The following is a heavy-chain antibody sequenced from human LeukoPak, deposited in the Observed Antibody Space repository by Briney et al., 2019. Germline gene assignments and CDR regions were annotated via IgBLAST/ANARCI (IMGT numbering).Heavy chain of an antibody. Sequence: SQTLSLTCTVSGDSISSGNYYWSWIRQPAGKGLEWIGRMYSSGSTNYNPSLKSRVTMSIDTSKNQFSLKLTSVTAADTAVYYCAREGMVRGVRALDYYYYYMDVWGKGTTVTISS. CDR1: GDSISSGNYY. J-gene: IGHJ6*03. D-gene: IGHD3-10*01. CDR2: MYSSGST. CDR3: AREGMVRGVRALDYYYYYMDV. V-gene: IGHV4-61*02.